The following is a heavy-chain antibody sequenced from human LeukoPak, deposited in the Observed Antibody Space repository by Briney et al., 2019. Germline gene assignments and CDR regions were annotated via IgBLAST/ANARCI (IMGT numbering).Heavy chain of an antibody. D-gene: IGHD5-12*01. CDR1: GGSSSSYY. V-gene: IGHV4-59*08. CDR2: IYYRGGT. J-gene: IGHJ4*02. CDR3: ARGRLIVAPGVYYFEY. Sequence: SETLSLTCTVSGGSSSSYYWSWIRQPPGKGLEWIGYIYYRGGTNYNPSLESRVTISGDTSKNEFSLKLTSVTAADTAVYCCARGRLIVAPGVYYFEYWGQGTWSPPRQ.